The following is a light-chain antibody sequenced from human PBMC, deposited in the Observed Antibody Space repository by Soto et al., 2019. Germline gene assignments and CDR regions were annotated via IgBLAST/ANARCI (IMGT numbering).Light chain of an antibody. CDR1: QGISNY. CDR3: QQYYTYPRT. Sequence: AIRMTQSPSSFSASTGDRVTITCRASQGISNYLAWYQQKPGKAPNLLIYAASTLQNGVPSRFSGSGSGTDFTLTLRRPQSEDFATYYCQQYYTYPRTFGQGTTVEIK. CDR2: AAS. J-gene: IGKJ1*01. V-gene: IGKV1-8*01.